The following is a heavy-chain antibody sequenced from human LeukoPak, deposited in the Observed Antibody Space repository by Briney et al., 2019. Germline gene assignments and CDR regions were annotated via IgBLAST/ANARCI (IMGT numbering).Heavy chain of an antibody. Sequence: SETLSLTCTVSGGSISSYYWSWIRQPPGKGLEWIGYIYYSGSTNYNPSLKSRVTISVDTSKNQFSLKLSSVTAADTAVYYCASFDCSSTSCPGDFDYWGQGTLVTVSS. V-gene: IGHV4-59*12. CDR2: IYYSGST. J-gene: IGHJ4*02. D-gene: IGHD2-2*01. CDR3: ASFDCSSTSCPGDFDY. CDR1: GGSISSYY.